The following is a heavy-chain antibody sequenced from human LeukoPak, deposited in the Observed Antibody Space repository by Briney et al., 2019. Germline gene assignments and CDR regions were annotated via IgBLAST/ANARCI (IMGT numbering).Heavy chain of an antibody. CDR1: GYTFTSYD. J-gene: IGHJ4*02. CDR3: AKEVYGSGSPNFDY. D-gene: IGHD3-10*01. CDR2: MSPNSGNT. Sequence: ASVKVSCKASGYTFTSYDINWVRQATGQGLEWMGWMSPNSGNTGYAQKFQGRVTMTRNTSISTAYMELSSLRAEDTAVYYCAKEVYGSGSPNFDYWGQGTLVTVSS. V-gene: IGHV1-8*01.